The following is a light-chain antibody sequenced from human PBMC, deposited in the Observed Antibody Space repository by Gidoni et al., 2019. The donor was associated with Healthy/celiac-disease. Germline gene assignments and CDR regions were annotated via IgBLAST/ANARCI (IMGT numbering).Light chain of an antibody. J-gene: IGLJ3*02. CDR2: EDN. CDR3: QSYDSSNWV. V-gene: IGLV6-57*01. CDR1: SGSIAINY. Sequence: NFMLTQPHSVSESPGKTVTIPCTRSSGSIAINYVQWYQQRPGSSPTTVIYEDNQRPSGVPDRFSGSIDSSSNSASLTISGLKTEDEADYYCQSYDSSNWVFGGGTKLTVL.